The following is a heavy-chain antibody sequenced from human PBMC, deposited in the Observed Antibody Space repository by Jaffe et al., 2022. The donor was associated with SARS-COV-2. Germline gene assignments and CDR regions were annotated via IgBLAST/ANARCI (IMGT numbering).Heavy chain of an antibody. D-gene: IGHD2-2*01. J-gene: IGHJ2*01. CDR3: ARGGYCSSTSCYQTEPDWYFDL. V-gene: IGHV4-59*01. CDR1: GGSISSYY. CDR2: IYYSGST. Sequence: QVQLQESGPGLVKPSETLSLTCTVSGGSISSYYWSWIRQPPGKGLEWIGYIYYSGSTNYNPSLKSRVTISVDTSKNQFSLKLSSVTAADTAVYYCARGGYCSSTSCYQTEPDWYFDLWGRGTLVTVSS.